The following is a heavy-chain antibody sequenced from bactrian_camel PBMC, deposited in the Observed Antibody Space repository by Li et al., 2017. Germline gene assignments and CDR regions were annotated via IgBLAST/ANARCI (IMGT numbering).Heavy chain of an antibody. CDR1: GFAFDDDDSD. CDR2: ISAAGST. D-gene: IGHD3*01. V-gene: IGHV3S60*01. J-gene: IGHJ6*01. CDR3: AKFRSDLAGDTYYGLSQADFGY. Sequence: HVQLVESGGGLVQPGGSLRLSCTASGFAFDDDDSDMGWYRQAPGNECELVSGISAAGSTYYADSVKGRFTISRDNAKNTVYLQMNSLQSEDTALYYCAKFRSDLAGDTYYGLSQADFGYWGQGTQVTVS.